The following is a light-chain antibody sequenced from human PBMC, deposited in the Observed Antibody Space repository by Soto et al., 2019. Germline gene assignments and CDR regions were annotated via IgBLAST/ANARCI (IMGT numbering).Light chain of an antibody. CDR2: GNR. CDR3: QAYDYRLTASV. V-gene: IGLV1-40*01. Sequence: QSVLTQPPSVSRAPGQRVTLSCTGNSSNLGAGYDVHWYQQLPGAAPKLVIFGNRNRPSGVPERFSGSKSGTSASLAITGLPAEDDAHYYCQAYDYRLTASVFGGGTKLTVL. J-gene: IGLJ3*02. CDR1: SSNLGAGYD.